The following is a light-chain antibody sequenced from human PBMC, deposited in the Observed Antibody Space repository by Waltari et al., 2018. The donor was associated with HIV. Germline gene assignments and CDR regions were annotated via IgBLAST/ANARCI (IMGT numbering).Light chain of an antibody. V-gene: IGKV3-11*01. CDR3: HQRSNWPPYT. CDR1: LRVSSD. Sequence: EIVLTQSPAPLSLSPGERATLYCSASLRVSSDLTWYQQKPGQAPRLLIYDASNRATGIPARFSGSGSGTDFTLTISSLEPEDFAVYYCHQRSNWPPYTFGQGTKLEIK. CDR2: DAS. J-gene: IGKJ2*01.